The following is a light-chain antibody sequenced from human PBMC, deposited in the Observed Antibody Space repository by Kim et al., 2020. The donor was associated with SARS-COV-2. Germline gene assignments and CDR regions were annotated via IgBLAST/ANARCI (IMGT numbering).Light chain of an antibody. Sequence: RQTATLTCTGNTNNVGDQGAAWLQQHQGHPPKLLSYSDNNRPSGISERLSASRSGNTASLTITGLQPEDEADYYYSAWDSSLSAWVFGGGTKLTVL. J-gene: IGLJ3*02. CDR3: SAWDSSLSAWV. CDR2: SDN. CDR1: TNNVGDQG. V-gene: IGLV10-54*01.